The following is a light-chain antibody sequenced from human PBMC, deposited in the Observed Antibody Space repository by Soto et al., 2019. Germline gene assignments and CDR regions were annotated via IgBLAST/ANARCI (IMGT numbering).Light chain of an antibody. Sequence: IQMTQSPSSLSASVGDRVTIACRASQGISTYLNWYLQKPGKAPKLLIYAASSLQSGVPSRFSGSGSETDFTLIISSLQPEDFATYSCKQSYSTTWTFGQGTKVDIK. CDR3: KQSYSTTWT. J-gene: IGKJ1*01. CDR2: AAS. CDR1: QGISTY. V-gene: IGKV1-39*01.